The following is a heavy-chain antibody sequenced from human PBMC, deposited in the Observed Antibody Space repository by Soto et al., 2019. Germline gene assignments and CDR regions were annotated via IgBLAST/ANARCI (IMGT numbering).Heavy chain of an antibody. CDR1: GFVFSMYS. J-gene: IGHJ6*02. Sequence: GGSLRLSCEVSGFVFSMYSMSWVRQTPGKGLEWVAKIPQEGVDGHYADSVKGRFTISRDNGKDSLYLQMNNLRAEDTAVYYCARDHLILPAHDFFYGSDVWGRGATVTVSS. D-gene: IGHD2-21*02. CDR3: ARDHLILPAHDFFYGSDV. CDR2: IPQEGVDG. V-gene: IGHV3-7*03.